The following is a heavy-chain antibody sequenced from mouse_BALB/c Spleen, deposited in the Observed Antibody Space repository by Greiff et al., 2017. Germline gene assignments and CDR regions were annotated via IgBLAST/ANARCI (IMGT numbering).Heavy chain of an antibody. CDR2: ISSGGSYT. V-gene: IGHV5-6*01. CDR3: ARRVTVYFDY. Sequence: VQLKESGGDLVKPGGSLKLSCAASGFTFSSYGMSWVRQTPDKRLEWVATISSGGSYTYYPDSVKGRFTISRDNAKNTLYLQMSSLKSEDTAMYYCARRVTVYFDYWGQGTTLTVSS. D-gene: IGHD2-2*01. J-gene: IGHJ2*01. CDR1: GFTFSSYG.